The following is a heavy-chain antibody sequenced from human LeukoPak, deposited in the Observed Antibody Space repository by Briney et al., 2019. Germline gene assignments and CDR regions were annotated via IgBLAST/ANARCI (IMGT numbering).Heavy chain of an antibody. D-gene: IGHD6-13*01. V-gene: IGHV3-48*01. CDR1: GFSFSTYS. CDR2: ISVSSSTI. Sequence: GGSLRLSCAASGFSFSTYSMNWVRQASGKGLEWVSYISVSSSTIHYADSVKGRFTISRDNAENSLYLQMNSLRAEDTAVYYCARGAATGVSRFDYWGQGTLVTVSS. CDR3: ARGAATGVSRFDY. J-gene: IGHJ4*02.